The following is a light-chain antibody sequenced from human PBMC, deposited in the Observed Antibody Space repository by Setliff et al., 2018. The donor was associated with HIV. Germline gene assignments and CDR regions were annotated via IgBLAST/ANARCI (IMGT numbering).Light chain of an antibody. CDR2: EVS. CDR1: SSDVGGYNY. J-gene: IGLJ3*02. CDR3: SSYTSSSTPWV. Sequence: QSVLAQPASVSGSPGQSITISCTGTSSDVGGYNYVSRYQQHPGKAPKLMIYEVSNRPSGVSNRFSGSKSGNTASLTISGLQAEDEADYYCSSYTSSSTPWVFGGGTKGTVL. V-gene: IGLV2-14*01.